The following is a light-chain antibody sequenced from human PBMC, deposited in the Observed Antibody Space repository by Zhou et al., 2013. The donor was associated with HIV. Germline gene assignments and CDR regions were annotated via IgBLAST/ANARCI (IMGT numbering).Light chain of an antibody. CDR3: QQSYSTPPFT. CDR1: QDVTKY. J-gene: IGKJ3*01. V-gene: IGKV1-39*01. Sequence: DIQMTQSPSSLSASVGDRVTITCQASQDVTKYVNWYQHKPGKAPQLLIYSTSSLQSGVPSRFSGSGSGTDFTLTITSLQPEDFATYYCQQSYSTPPFTFGPGTKVNI. CDR2: STS.